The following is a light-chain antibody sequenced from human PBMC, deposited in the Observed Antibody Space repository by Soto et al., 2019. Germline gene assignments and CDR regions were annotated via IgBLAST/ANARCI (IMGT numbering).Light chain of an antibody. V-gene: IGKV1-39*01. Sequence: DIQMTQSPSSLSTSLGDRVTITCRASQSIGTSLNWYQQKPGKAPELLIYGASNLQYGVPSRFSGSGSGTDFTLTISRLQPGDFATYYCQQSYSTPWTFGQGTKVDIK. CDR3: QQSYSTPWT. J-gene: IGKJ1*01. CDR2: GAS. CDR1: QSIGTS.